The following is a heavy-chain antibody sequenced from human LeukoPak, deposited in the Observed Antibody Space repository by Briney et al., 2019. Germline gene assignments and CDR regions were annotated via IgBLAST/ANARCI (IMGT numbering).Heavy chain of an antibody. D-gene: IGHD2-21*01. Sequence: GGSLRLSCAASGFTFRDYGMHWVRQAPGKGLEWVASISYDGSNKVYADSVKGRLTISRDNSKSTLYLQMNSLRAEDTAVYYCAKVRDCGGDCLDYWGQGTLVTVSS. CDR3: AKVRDCGGDCLDY. V-gene: IGHV3-30*18. CDR2: ISYDGSNK. CDR1: GFTFRDYG. J-gene: IGHJ4*02.